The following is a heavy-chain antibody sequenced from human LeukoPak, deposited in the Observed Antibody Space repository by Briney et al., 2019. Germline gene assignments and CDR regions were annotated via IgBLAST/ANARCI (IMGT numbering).Heavy chain of an antibody. D-gene: IGHD6-25*01. Sequence: XXGXXLEWVSAISGSGGSTYYADSVKGRFTISRDNSKNTLYLQMNSLRAEDTAVYYCAKDQGLLDPWGQGTLVTVSS. CDR2: ISGSGGST. J-gene: IGHJ5*02. CDR3: AKDQGLLDP. V-gene: IGHV3-23*01.